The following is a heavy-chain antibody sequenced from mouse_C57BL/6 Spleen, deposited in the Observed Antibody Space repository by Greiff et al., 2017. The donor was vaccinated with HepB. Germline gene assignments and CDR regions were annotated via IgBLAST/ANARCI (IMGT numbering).Heavy chain of an antibody. D-gene: IGHD1-1*01. CDR2: IDPEDGET. V-gene: IGHV14-2*01. CDR1: GFNIKDYY. Sequence: VQLKQSGAELVKPGASVKLSCTASGFNIKDYYMHWVKQRTEQGLEWIGRIDPEDGETKYAPKFQGKATITAYPSSNTAYLQLSSLTSEDTAVYYCARSSTVVDNFAYWGQGTLVTVSA. CDR3: ARSSTVVDNFAY. J-gene: IGHJ3*01.